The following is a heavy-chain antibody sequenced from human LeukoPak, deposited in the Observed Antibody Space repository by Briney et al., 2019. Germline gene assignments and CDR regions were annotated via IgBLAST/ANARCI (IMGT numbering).Heavy chain of an antibody. D-gene: IGHD6-19*01. CDR2: IKQDGSEK. J-gene: IGHJ4*02. CDR3: ARSLRVAVAASY. V-gene: IGHV3-7*01. Sequence: GGSLRLSCAASGFTFSSYWMSWVRQAPGKGLEWVANIKQDGSEKYYVDSLKGRFTISRDNAKSSLYLQMNSLTAEDTAIYYCARSLRVAVAASYWGQGTLVTVSS. CDR1: GFTFSSYW.